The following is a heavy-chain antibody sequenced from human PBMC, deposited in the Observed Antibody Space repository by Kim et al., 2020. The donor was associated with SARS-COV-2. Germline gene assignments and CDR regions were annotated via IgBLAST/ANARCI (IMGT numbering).Heavy chain of an antibody. D-gene: IGHD2-2*01. CDR1: GFTFSSYS. Sequence: GGSLRLSCAASGFTFSSYSMNWVRQAPGKGLEWVSSISSSSSYIYYADSVKGRFTISRDNAKNSLYLQMNSLRAEDTAVYYCARDRGFPPADCSSTSCYRYYYYGMDVWGQGTTVTVSS. CDR2: ISSSSSYI. J-gene: IGHJ6*02. V-gene: IGHV3-21*01. CDR3: ARDRGFPPADCSSTSCYRYYYYGMDV.